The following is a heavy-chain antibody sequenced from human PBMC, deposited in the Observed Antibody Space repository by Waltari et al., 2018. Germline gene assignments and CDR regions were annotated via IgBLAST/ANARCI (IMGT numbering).Heavy chain of an antibody. J-gene: IGHJ5*02. CDR1: GYSISRGYY. Sequence: QVQLQESGPGLVKPSETLSLTCAVSGYSISRGYYWGWIRQPPGKGLEWIGSIYHSGSTYYNPSLKSRVTISVDTSKNQFSLKLSSVTAADTAVYYCARVHSGPFDPWGQGTLVTVSS. CDR3: ARVHSGPFDP. D-gene: IGHD5-12*01. V-gene: IGHV4-38-2*01. CDR2: IYHSGST.